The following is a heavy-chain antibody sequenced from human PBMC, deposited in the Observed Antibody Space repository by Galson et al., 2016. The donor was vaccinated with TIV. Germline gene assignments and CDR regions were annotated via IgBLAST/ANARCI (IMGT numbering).Heavy chain of an antibody. J-gene: IGHJ3*02. D-gene: IGHD2-21*01. CDR2: FDPAEGET. V-gene: IGHV1-24*01. Sequence: SVKVSCKVSGYFLSKISMHWVRQVPGKGLEWMGGFDPAEGETIYAQRFRGRVGMTEDISTDTAHMELSSLRSDDTAVYFCGTGFRVALDIWGQGTMVTVSS. CDR1: GYFLSKIS. CDR3: GTGFRVALDI.